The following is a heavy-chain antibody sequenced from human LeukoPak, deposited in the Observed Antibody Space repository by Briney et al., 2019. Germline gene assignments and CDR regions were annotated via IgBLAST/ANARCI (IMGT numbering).Heavy chain of an antibody. V-gene: IGHV3-30*04. D-gene: IGHD3-22*01. CDR3: LGDPDSSGYYYLNAFDI. CDR1: GFTFSSYA. CDR2: ISDDGSNK. Sequence: SGGSLRLSCAASGFTFSSYAMHWVRQAPGKGLEWVAVISDDGSNKYYADSVKGRSTISRDNSKNTLYLQMNSLRAEDTAVYYCLGDPDSSGYYYLNAFDIWGQGTMVTVSS. J-gene: IGHJ3*02.